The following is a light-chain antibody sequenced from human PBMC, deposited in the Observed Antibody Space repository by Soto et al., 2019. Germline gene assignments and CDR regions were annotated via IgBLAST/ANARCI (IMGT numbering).Light chain of an antibody. J-gene: IGKJ4*01. CDR1: QSVSSK. Sequence: ETVMTQSPATLSLSPGERATLSCRASQSVSSKLVWYQQKPGQAPRFLIYGASTRATGIPARFRGSGSGTEFTLTIDSLQSEDFAVYYCQQYNDWPPGFGGGTKVVIK. CDR3: QQYNDWPPG. V-gene: IGKV3-15*01. CDR2: GAS.